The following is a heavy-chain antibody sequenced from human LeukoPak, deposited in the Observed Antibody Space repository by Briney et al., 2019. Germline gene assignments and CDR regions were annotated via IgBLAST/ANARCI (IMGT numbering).Heavy chain of an antibody. Sequence: SVKVSCKASGGTFSSYAISWVRQAPGQGLEWMGGIIPIFGTANYAQKFQGRVTITADESTSTAYMKLNSLRSEDTAIYYCASGVVYGSFRFWGQGTLVTVSS. J-gene: IGHJ4*02. D-gene: IGHD2-8*01. CDR1: GGTFSSYA. CDR3: ASGVVYGSFRF. V-gene: IGHV1-69*13. CDR2: IIPIFGTA.